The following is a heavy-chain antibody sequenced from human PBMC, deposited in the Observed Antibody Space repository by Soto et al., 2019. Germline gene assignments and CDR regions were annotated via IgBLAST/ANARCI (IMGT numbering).Heavy chain of an antibody. J-gene: IGHJ3*02. V-gene: IGHV3-23*01. CDR3: AKDRLRIEGAFDI. Sequence: GESLKISCAASGFTFSSYAMSWVRQAPGKGLEWVSAISGSGSSTYYEDSVKGRITISRDNSKNTLYLQMNNLRAEDKGVYDCAKDRLRIEGAFDIWGQGTMVTVSS. CDR1: GFTFSSYA. CDR2: ISGSGSST. D-gene: IGHD2-15*01.